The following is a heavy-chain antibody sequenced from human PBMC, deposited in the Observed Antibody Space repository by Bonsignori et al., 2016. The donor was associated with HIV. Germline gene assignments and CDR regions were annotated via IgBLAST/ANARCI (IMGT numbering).Heavy chain of an antibody. V-gene: IGHV3-23*01. CDR2: ISGSGGST. Sequence: VRQMPGKGLERVSAISGSGGSTYYADSVKGRFTISRDNSKNTLYLQMNSLRAEDTAVYYCTSHPIFGVVIIGAEYFQHWGQGTLVTVSS. CDR3: TSHPIFGVVIIGAEYFQH. J-gene: IGHJ1*01. D-gene: IGHD3-3*01.